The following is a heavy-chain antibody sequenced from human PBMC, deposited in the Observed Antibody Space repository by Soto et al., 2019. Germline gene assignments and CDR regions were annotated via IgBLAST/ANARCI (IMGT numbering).Heavy chain of an antibody. Sequence: QVQLVESGGGVVQPGRSLRLSCAASGFTFSSYGMHWVRQAPVKGLEWVAVISYDGSNKYYADSVKGRFTISRDNSKNTLYLQMNSLRAEDTAVYYCAKGPLRFLEWLLDYWGQGTLVTVSS. CDR3: AKGPLRFLEWLLDY. V-gene: IGHV3-30*18. CDR2: ISYDGSNK. D-gene: IGHD3-3*01. CDR1: GFTFSSYG. J-gene: IGHJ4*02.